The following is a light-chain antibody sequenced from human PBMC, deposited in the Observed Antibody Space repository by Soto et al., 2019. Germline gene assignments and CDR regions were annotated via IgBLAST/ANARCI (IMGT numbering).Light chain of an antibody. Sequence: SYELTQPPSVSVSPGQTASVACSGDKLGDKYVCWYQQKPGQSPILVIYQDTERPSGIPERFSGSNSGNTATLTISGTQTMDEADYYCQAWDSSTVVFGGGTKLTVL. CDR2: QDT. CDR1: KLGDKY. J-gene: IGLJ3*02. CDR3: QAWDSSTVV. V-gene: IGLV3-1*01.